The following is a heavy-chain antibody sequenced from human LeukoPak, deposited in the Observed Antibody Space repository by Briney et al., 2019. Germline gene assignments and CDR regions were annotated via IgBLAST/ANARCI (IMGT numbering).Heavy chain of an antibody. Sequence: ASVKVSCTASGYTFTSYGISWVRQAPGQGLEWMGRINPNSGGTNYAQKFQGRVTMTRDTSISTAYMELSRLRSDDTAVYYCARSMVRELGSDYWGQGTLVTVSS. V-gene: IGHV1-2*06. CDR2: INPNSGGT. D-gene: IGHD3-10*01. J-gene: IGHJ4*02. CDR1: GYTFTSYG. CDR3: ARSMVRELGSDY.